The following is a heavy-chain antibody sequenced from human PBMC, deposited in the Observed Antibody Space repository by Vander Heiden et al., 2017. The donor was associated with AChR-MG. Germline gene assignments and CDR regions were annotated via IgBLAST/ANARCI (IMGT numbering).Heavy chain of an antibody. CDR1: GFTFSRYA. CDR2: ISDSDDSR. V-gene: IGHV3-23*01. J-gene: IGHJ2*01. D-gene: IGHD3-16*01. Sequence: EVQLLESGGGLVQPGGSLRLSCAASGFTFSRYAMSWVRQAPGKGLEWVPAISDSDDSRYYADAVKGRFTISRDNSKDTLYLQLNSLRAEDTALYFCAKDPVYGSFSYWYFDLWGRGTLVTVSS. CDR3: AKDPVYGSFSYWYFDL.